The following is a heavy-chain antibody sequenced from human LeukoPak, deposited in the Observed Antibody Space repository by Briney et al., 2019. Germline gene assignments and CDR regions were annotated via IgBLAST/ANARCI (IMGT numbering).Heavy chain of an antibody. Sequence: GGSLRLSCAASGFTFSSYVMSWVRQAPGKGLEWVSANSGSGGSTYYADSVKGRFTISRDNSKNTLYLQMNSLRAEDTAVYYCAKYCSGGSCYGPEYFQHWGQGTLVTVSS. D-gene: IGHD2-15*01. CDR1: GFTFSSYV. CDR2: NSGSGGST. V-gene: IGHV3-23*01. CDR3: AKYCSGGSCYGPEYFQH. J-gene: IGHJ1*01.